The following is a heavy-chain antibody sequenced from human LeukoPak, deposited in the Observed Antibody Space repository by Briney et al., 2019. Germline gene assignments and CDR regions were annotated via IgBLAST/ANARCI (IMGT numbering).Heavy chain of an antibody. CDR2: IIPIFGTA. CDR1: GGTFSSYA. V-gene: IGHV1-69*06. D-gene: IGHD3-9*01. Sequence: GASVKVSCKASGGTFSSYAISWVRQAPGQGLEWMGGIIPIFGTANYAQKFQSRVTITADKSTSTAYVELSSLRSEDTAVYCCARDDILTGYYSIDYWGQGTLVTVSS. CDR3: ARDDILTGYYSIDY. J-gene: IGHJ4*02.